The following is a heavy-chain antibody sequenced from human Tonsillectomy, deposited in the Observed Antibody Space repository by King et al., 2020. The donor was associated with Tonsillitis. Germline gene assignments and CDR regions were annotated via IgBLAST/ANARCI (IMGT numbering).Heavy chain of an antibody. CDR3: ARSYSGYPLHDAFDI. CDR1: GFSLSTSGMR. V-gene: IGHV2-70*04. CDR2: IDWDADK. J-gene: IGHJ3*02. Sequence: VTLQESGPVLVKPTQTLTLTCTFSGFSLSTSGMRVSWIRQPPGKALEWLARIDWDADKFYSTSLKTRLTISNDTSENQVVLTMTNMDPVDTATYYCARSYSGYPLHDAFDIGGQGTMVTVSS. D-gene: IGHD5-12*01.